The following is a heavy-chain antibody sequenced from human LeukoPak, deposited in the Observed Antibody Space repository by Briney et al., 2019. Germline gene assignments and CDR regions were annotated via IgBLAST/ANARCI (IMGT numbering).Heavy chain of an antibody. CDR3: AKSNGYGLVDI. D-gene: IGHD3-10*01. CDR2: IFYTGST. CDR1: GGYFSGYY. J-gene: IGHJ3*02. Sequence: PSETLSLTCAVYGGYFSGYYWSWLRQPPGKALEWIGNIFYTGSTYYSPSLKSRVTISLDTSRNQFSLKLTSVTAADTAVYYCAKSNGYGLVDIWGQGTMVTVSS. V-gene: IGHV4-34*12.